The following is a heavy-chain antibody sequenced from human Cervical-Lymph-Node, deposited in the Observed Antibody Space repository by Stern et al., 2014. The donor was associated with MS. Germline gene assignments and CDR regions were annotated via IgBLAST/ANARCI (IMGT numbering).Heavy chain of an antibody. CDR3: TKAWDS. V-gene: IGHV1-8*01. CDR1: GYTFTSDD. J-gene: IGHJ4*02. Sequence: VQLVESGAEVKKPGASVKVSCKTSGYTFTSDDINWVRQASGQGLEWMGWRNPDSGDTGYAQKFQGRLTITRDTSISTAYMELTTLRSEDTAGYYCTKAWDSWGQGTLVIVSS. CDR2: RNPDSGDT.